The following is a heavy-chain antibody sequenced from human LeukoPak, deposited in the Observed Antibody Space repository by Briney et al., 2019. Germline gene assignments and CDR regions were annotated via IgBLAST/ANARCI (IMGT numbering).Heavy chain of an antibody. CDR2: IIPIFGTA. J-gene: IGHJ4*02. CDR3: ARTETAMVSFDY. CDR1: GGTFSSYA. D-gene: IGHD5-18*01. V-gene: IGHV1-69*06. Sequence: ASVKVSCKASGGTFSSYAISWVRQAPGQGLEWMGGIIPIFGTANYAQKFQGRVTITADKSTSTAYMELSSLRAEDTAVYYCARTETAMVSFDYWGQGTLVTVSS.